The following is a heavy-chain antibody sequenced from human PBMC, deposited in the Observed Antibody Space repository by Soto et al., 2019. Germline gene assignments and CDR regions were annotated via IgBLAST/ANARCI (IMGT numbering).Heavy chain of an antibody. CDR1: GGTFSSYA. J-gene: IGHJ5*02. Sequence: QVQLVQSGAEVKKPGSSVKVSCKASGGTFSSYAISWVRQAPGQGLEWMGGIIPIFGTANYAQKFQGRVTITADESTITAYMELSSLRSEDTAVYYCARDLGYCISTSCYPNNWFDPWGQGTLVTVSS. CDR2: IIPIFGTA. CDR3: ARDLGYCISTSCYPNNWFDP. V-gene: IGHV1-69*12. D-gene: IGHD2-2*01.